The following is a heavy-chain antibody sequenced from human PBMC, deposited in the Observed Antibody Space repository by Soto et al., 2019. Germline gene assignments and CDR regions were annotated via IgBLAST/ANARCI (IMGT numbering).Heavy chain of an antibody. CDR1: GGTFSSYA. J-gene: IGHJ5*02. CDR3: ARTSPTVVVVAATGGWFDP. Sequence: ASVKVSCKASGGTFSSYAISWVRQAPGQGLEWMGGIIPIFGTANYAQKFQGRVTITADESTSTAYMELSSLRSEDTAVYYCARTSPTVVVVAATGGWFDPWGQGTLVTVSS. CDR2: IIPIFGTA. V-gene: IGHV1-69*13. D-gene: IGHD2-15*01.